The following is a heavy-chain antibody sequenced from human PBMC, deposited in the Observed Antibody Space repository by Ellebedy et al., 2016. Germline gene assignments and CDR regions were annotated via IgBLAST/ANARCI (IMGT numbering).Heavy chain of an antibody. V-gene: IGHV4-31*03. D-gene: IGHD3-16*01. Sequence: SETLSLTCTVSGGSINSDNYYWNWIRQHPGKGLEWIGYVYYRGNTYYNPSLKSRVTISVDTSKNHFSLKLTSVTAADTAVYYCAREWGGRGGPWFDPWGQGTLVTVSS. J-gene: IGHJ5*02. CDR3: AREWGGRGGPWFDP. CDR2: VYYRGNT. CDR1: GGSINSDNYY.